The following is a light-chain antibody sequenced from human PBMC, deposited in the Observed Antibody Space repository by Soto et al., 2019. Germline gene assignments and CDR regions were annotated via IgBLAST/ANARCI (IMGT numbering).Light chain of an antibody. J-gene: IGKJ5*01. CDR3: QQRSNWIT. CDR1: QSVSRY. CDR2: DAS. V-gene: IGKV3-11*01. Sequence: EIVLTPPPGTLSLSPGERATLSCRASQSVSRYLAWYQQKPGQAPRLVIYDASYRATGIPARFSGSGSGTDFTLTISSLEPEDFAVYYCQQRSNWITFGQGTRLEIK.